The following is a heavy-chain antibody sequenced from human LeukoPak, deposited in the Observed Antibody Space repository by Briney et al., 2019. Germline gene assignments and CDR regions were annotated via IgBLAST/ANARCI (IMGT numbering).Heavy chain of an antibody. CDR1: GFTFSNYG. Sequence: GGTLRLSCAASGFTFSNYGLSWVRQAPGKGLVWVSRISSDGSRVTYADSVKGRFTISRDNAKNTLYLQMNSLRAEDTAVYYCARENRWFGEPPTFDYWGQGTLVTVSS. CDR3: ARENRWFGEPPTFDY. D-gene: IGHD3-10*01. V-gene: IGHV3-74*01. CDR2: ISSDGSRV. J-gene: IGHJ4*02.